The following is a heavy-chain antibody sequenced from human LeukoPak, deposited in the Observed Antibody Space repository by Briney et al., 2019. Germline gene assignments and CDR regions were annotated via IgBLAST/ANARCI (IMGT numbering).Heavy chain of an antibody. CDR2: INPNSGGT. J-gene: IGHJ3*02. CDR3: ARGGGDSGYDYDAFDI. CDR1: GYTFTGYY. V-gene: IGHV1-2*04. D-gene: IGHD5-12*01. Sequence: GASVKVSCKASGYTFTGYYMHWVRQAPGQGLEWMGWINPNSGGTNYAQKFQGWVTMTRDTSISTAYMELSRLRSDDTAVYYCARGGGDSGYDYDAFDIWGQGTMVTVSS.